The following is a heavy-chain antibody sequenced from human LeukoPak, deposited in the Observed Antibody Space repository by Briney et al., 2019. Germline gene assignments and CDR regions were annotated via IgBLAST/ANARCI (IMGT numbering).Heavy chain of an antibody. D-gene: IGHD3-22*01. J-gene: IGHJ4*02. CDR2: ISSSGSTI. Sequence: PGGSLRLSCAASGFTFSSHEMNWVRQAPGKGLEWVSCISSSGSTIYDADSVKGRFTISRDNAKNSLYLQMNSLRAEDTAVYYCAKDLYYYDSSGYYSMFDYWGQGTLVTVSS. CDR3: AKDLYYYDSSGYYSMFDY. CDR1: GFTFSSHE. V-gene: IGHV3-48*03.